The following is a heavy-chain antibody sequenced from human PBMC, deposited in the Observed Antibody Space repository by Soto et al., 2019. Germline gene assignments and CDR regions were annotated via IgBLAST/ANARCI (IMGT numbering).Heavy chain of an antibody. CDR1: GGSISTNW. Sequence: QVQLQESGPGLMKPSGTLSLTCAVSGGSISTNWWSWVRQPPGKGLEWIGEIYHSGSTNYNPSLKNRVTMAVDKSQNHLSLNLNSVTAADTAVYYCARHIAVSGTRGVDFWGQGTLVTVSS. J-gene: IGHJ4*02. V-gene: IGHV4-4*02. CDR3: ARHIAVSGTRGVDF. CDR2: IYHSGST. D-gene: IGHD6-19*01.